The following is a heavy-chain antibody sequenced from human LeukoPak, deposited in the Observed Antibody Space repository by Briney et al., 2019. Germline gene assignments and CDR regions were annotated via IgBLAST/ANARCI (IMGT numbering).Heavy chain of an antibody. CDR3: ARSRSGYYEDY. CDR2: IKEDGSEK. J-gene: IGHJ4*02. D-gene: IGHD3-22*01. Sequence: GGSLRLSCAASGFTFDDYGMSWVRQAPGKGLEWVANIKEDGSEKYYVDSVKGRFTISRDNAKNSLSLQVNSLSAEDTAVYYCARSRSGYYEDYWGQGTLVTVSS. CDR1: GFTFDDYG. V-gene: IGHV3-7*01.